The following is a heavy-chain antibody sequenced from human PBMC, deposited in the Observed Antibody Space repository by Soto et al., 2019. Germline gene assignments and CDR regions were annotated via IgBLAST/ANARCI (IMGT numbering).Heavy chain of an antibody. D-gene: IGHD6-19*01. Sequence: SQTLSLTCVISGYSVSGNTAAWNWIRSSPSRGLEWLGRTYYRSNWRHDYAVSVKSRITVNPDTSKNHFSLQLNSVTPDDTAVYYCQRGVAGSGFDLWGQGTLVTVSS. CDR2: TYYRSNWRH. V-gene: IGHV6-1*01. J-gene: IGHJ4*02. CDR3: QRGVAGSGFDL. CDR1: GYSVSGNTAA.